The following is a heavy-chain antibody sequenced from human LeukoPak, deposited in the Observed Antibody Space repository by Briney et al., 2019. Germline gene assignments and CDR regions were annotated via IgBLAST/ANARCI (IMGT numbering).Heavy chain of an antibody. CDR2: ISHDGSNK. CDR3: AKDKLQLLILDYFDY. V-gene: IGHV3-30*18. D-gene: IGHD4-11*01. J-gene: IGHJ4*02. CDR1: GFSFRSYG. Sequence: GGSLRLSCAASGFSFRSYGMHWVRQTPGKGLEWVTVISHDGSNKYYADSVKGRFTISRDNSKSTLYLQMNSLRPEDTAVYYCAKDKLQLLILDYFDYWGQGTLVIVSS.